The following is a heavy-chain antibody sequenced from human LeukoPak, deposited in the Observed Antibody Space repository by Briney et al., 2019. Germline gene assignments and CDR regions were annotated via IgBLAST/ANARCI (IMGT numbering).Heavy chain of an antibody. Sequence: SETLSLTCTVSGGSISGYYWSWIRQPAGKGLEWIGRIYTSGSTNYNPSLKSRVTMSVDTSKNQFSLKLSSVTAADTAVYYCARGGVYSGYDYYYYYMDVWGKGTTVTVSS. CDR2: IYTSGST. CDR3: ARGGVYSGYDYYYYYMDV. CDR1: GGSISGYY. D-gene: IGHD5-12*01. J-gene: IGHJ6*03. V-gene: IGHV4-4*07.